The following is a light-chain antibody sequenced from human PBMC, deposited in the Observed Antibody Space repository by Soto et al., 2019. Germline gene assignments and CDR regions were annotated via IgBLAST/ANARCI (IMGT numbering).Light chain of an antibody. CDR3: QQYNGGT. CDR2: KAS. CDR1: QSISSW. V-gene: IGKV1-5*03. J-gene: IGKJ1*01. Sequence: DIQMTQSPSTLSASVGDRVTITCRASQSISSWLAWYQQKPGKAPKLLIYKASSLESGVPSRFSGSGSGTEFTLTISSLQPDDFATYYCQQYNGGTFGQGTKVEIK.